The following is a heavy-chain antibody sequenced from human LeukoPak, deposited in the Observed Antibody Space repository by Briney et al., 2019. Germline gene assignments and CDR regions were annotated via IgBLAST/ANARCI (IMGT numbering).Heavy chain of an antibody. CDR2: MNPNSGNT. V-gene: IGHV1-8*01. Sequence: ASVKVSCKASGNTFTSYDINWVRQATGQGLEWMGWMNPNSGNTGYAQKFQGRVTMTRNTSISTAYMALSSLRSEDTAVYYCARGRRGYCSSTSCYQLDYWGQGTLVTVSS. J-gene: IGHJ4*02. D-gene: IGHD2-2*01. CDR3: ARGRRGYCSSTSCYQLDY. CDR1: GNTFTSYD.